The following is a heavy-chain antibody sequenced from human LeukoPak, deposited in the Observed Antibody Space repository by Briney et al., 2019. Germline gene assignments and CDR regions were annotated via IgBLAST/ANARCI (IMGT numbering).Heavy chain of an antibody. D-gene: IGHD4-17*01. CDR2: IYYSGST. J-gene: IGHJ4*02. V-gene: IGHV4-31*03. CDR1: GGSISSGGYY. Sequence: SQTLSLTCTVSGGSISSGGYYWSWIRQHPGKGLEWIGYIYYSGSTYYNPSLKSRVTISVDTSKSQFSLKLSSVTAADTAVYYCARGLDYGDYADYWGQGTLVTVSS. CDR3: ARGLDYGDYADY.